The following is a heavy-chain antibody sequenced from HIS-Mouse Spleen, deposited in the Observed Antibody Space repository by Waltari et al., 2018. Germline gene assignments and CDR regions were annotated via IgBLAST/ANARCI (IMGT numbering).Heavy chain of an antibody. CDR2: IYYSGST. CDR3: AREIPYSSSWYDWYFDL. CDR1: GGSISSSSYY. Sequence: QLQLQESGPGLVKPSETLSLTCTVSGGSISSSSYYWGWIPQPPGKGLEWIGSIYYSGSTDSNPSLKSRVTISVDTSKNQFSLKLSSVTAADTAVYYCAREIPYSSSWYDWYFDLWGRGTLVTVSS. V-gene: IGHV4-39*07. J-gene: IGHJ2*01. D-gene: IGHD6-13*01.